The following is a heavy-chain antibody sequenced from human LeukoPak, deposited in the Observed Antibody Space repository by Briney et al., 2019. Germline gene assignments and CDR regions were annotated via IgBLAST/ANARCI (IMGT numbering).Heavy chain of an antibody. D-gene: IGHD4-17*01. V-gene: IGHV1-69*05. CDR2: IIPIFGTA. J-gene: IGHJ2*01. CDR3: ARVFDYGDYVGWYFDL. Sequence: SVKVSCKASGGTFSSYAISWVRQAPGQGLEWMGRIIPIFGTANYAQKFQGRVTITTDESTSTAYMELSSLRSEDTAVYYCARVFDYGDYVGWYFDLWGRGTLVTVSS. CDR1: GGTFSSYA.